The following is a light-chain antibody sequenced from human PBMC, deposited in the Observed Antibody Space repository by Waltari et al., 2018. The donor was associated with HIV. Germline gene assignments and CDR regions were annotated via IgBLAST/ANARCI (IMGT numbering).Light chain of an antibody. V-gene: IGLV2-23*02. Sequence: QSVLAQPASVSGSPGQSITISCNGSATDIGTYNLVSWYQQYPGKAPKLIISEVFKRPSGISDRFSGSKSGNAASLKISGLRSEDEAVYYCCSYTGESTFYLFGSGTTVNV. CDR2: EVF. J-gene: IGLJ1*01. CDR3: CSYTGESTFYL. CDR1: ATDIGTYNL.